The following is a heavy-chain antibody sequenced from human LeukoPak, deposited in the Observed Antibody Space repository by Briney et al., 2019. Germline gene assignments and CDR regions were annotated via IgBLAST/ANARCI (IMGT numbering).Heavy chain of an antibody. CDR3: AKAGSGYDRRVFDY. CDR2: ISWNSGSI. Sequence: PGGSLRLSCAASGFTFDDYAMHWVRQAPGKGLEWVSGISWNSGSIGYADSVKGRFTISRDNAKNSLYLQMNSLRAEDLALYYCAKAGSGYDRRVFDYWGQGTLVTVSS. J-gene: IGHJ4*02. V-gene: IGHV3-9*03. CDR1: GFTFDDYA. D-gene: IGHD5-12*01.